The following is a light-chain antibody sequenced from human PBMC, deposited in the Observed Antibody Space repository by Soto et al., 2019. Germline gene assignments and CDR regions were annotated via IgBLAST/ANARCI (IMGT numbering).Light chain of an antibody. CDR1: QSVSSY. J-gene: IGKJ5*01. CDR3: QQRSNWLIT. Sequence: EIVLKQSPATLSLYPGERATLSCRASQSVSSYLAWYQQKPGQAPRLLIYDASNRATGIPARFSGSGSGTDFTLTISSLEPEDFAVYYCQQRSNWLITFGQGTLLEIK. CDR2: DAS. V-gene: IGKV3-11*01.